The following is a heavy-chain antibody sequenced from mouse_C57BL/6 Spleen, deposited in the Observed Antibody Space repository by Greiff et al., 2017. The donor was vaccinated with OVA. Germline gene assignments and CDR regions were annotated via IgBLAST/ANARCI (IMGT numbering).Heavy chain of an antibody. CDR3: ARFTTVVGGNYAMDY. CDR2: INPNNGGT. V-gene: IGHV1-18*01. Sequence: EVQLQQSGPELVKPGASVKIPCKASGYTFTDYNMDWVKQSHGKSLEWIGDINPNNGGTIYNQKFKGKATLTVDKSSSTAYMELRSLTSEDTAVYYCARFTTVVGGNYAMDYWGQGTSVTVSS. D-gene: IGHD1-1*01. CDR1: GYTFTDYN. J-gene: IGHJ4*01.